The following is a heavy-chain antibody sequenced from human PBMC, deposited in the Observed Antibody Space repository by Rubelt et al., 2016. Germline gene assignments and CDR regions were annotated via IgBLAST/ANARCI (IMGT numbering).Heavy chain of an antibody. CDR2: IINDVSTT. CDR3: ARGFDKAYSISWSS. J-gene: IGHJ4*02. CDR1: GSTFTGYW. D-gene: IGHD6-13*01. V-gene: IGHV3-74*01. Sequence: GGGLVQPGGSLRLSCAASGSTFTGYWMHWVRQAPGKGLVWVSRIINDVSTTDYADSVKGRFTISRDNAKNTLFLQMNSLRAEDTAVYYCARGFDKAYSISWSSWGQGTLVTVSS.